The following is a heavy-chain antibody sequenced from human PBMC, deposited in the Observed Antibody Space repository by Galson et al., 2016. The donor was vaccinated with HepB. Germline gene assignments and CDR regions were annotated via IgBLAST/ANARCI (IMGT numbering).Heavy chain of an antibody. D-gene: IGHD2-2*01. CDR2: IKQDGSET. CDR1: GLTFGDYW. J-gene: IGHJ3*01. Sequence: SLRLSCAASGLTFGDYWMVWVRQVPGKGLQWVASIKQDGSETYYVDSVKGRFTISRDNAKNSLYLQMNSLRADDAAVYYCTRGPPPHCTRTSCSMGTFEVWGQGTMVTVSS. V-gene: IGHV3-7*01. CDR3: TRGPPPHCTRTSCSMGTFEV.